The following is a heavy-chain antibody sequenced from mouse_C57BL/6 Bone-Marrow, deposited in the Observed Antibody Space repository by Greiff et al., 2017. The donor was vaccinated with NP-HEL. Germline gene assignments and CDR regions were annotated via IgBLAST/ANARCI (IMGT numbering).Heavy chain of an antibody. Sequence: VQRVESGPGLVQPSQSLSITCTVSGFSLTSYGVHWVRQSPGKGLEWLGVIWRGGSTDYNAAFMSRLSITKDNSKSQVFFKMNSLQADDTAIYYCAKGSSYDWYFDVWGTGTTVTVSS. CDR1: GFSLTSYG. CDR3: AKGSSYDWYFDV. J-gene: IGHJ1*03. V-gene: IGHV2-5*01. D-gene: IGHD1-1*01. CDR2: IWRGGST.